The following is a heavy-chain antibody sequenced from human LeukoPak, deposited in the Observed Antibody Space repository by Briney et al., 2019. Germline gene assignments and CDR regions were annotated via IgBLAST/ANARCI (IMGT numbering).Heavy chain of an antibody. V-gene: IGHV4-34*01. D-gene: IGHD3-10*01. CDR3: ARPGQLGSLYYGMDV. Sequence: SETLSLTCAVYGGSFSGYQWSWIRQPPGKGLEWIGEINHSGSTNYNPSLKSRATISVDTSKNQFSLKLRSVTAADAAVYYCARPGQLGSLYYGMDVWGQGTTVTVS. CDR1: GGSFSGYQ. CDR2: INHSGST. J-gene: IGHJ6*02.